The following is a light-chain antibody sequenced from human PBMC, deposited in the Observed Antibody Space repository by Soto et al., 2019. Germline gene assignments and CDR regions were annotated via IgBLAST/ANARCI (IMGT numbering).Light chain of an antibody. J-gene: IGLJ3*02. Sequence: QSLLTQPPSVSGAAGQRVTISCTGSSSKIGAGYNVHWYQQLPGTAPKLLIFGNSNRPSGVPDRFSGSKSGTSASLAITGLQAEDEADYYCQSYDSSLSGWVFGGGTKLTVL. CDR1: SSKIGAGYN. CDR2: GNS. CDR3: QSYDSSLSGWV. V-gene: IGLV1-40*01.